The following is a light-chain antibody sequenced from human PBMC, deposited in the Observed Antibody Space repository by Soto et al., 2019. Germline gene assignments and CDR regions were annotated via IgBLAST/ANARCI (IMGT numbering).Light chain of an antibody. V-gene: IGKV3-20*01. J-gene: IGKJ5*01. CDR3: QQYGSSPPIT. CDR2: ATS. CDR1: QSVSSGY. Sequence: EIVLTQSPGALSLSPGERATLSCRASQSVSSGYLAWYQQKPGQAPRLLIFATSRRAIGIPDRFSGSGSGTDFTLTISRLEPEDVAVYYCQQYGSSPPITFGQGTRLEIK.